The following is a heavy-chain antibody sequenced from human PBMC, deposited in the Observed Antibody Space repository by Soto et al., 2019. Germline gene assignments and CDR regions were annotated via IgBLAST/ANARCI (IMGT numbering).Heavy chain of an antibody. CDR2: VIPIFGTA. Sequence: GSAVKDSCKASGGTFSSYAISWVRQAPGQGLEWMGGVIPIFGTANYAQKFQGRVTITADESTSTAYMELSSLRSEDTAVYYCAIKPIEARPHTSDYGMEVWG. CDR3: AIKPIEARPHTSDYGMEV. V-gene: IGHV1-69*13. CDR1: GGTFSSYA. J-gene: IGHJ6*02. D-gene: IGHD6-6*01.